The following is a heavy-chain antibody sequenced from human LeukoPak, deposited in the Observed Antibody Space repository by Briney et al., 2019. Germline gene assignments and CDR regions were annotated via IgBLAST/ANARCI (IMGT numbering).Heavy chain of an antibody. CDR1: GFTVSSNY. Sequence: GGSLRLSCAASGFTVSSNYRSWVRQAPGKGLEWVSVIYSGGSTYYADSVKGRFTISRDNSKNTLYLQMNSLRAEDTAVYYCARAQLVPSYYFDYWGQGTLVTVSS. V-gene: IGHV3-53*01. CDR2: IYSGGST. J-gene: IGHJ4*02. CDR3: ARAQLVPSYYFDY. D-gene: IGHD6-6*01.